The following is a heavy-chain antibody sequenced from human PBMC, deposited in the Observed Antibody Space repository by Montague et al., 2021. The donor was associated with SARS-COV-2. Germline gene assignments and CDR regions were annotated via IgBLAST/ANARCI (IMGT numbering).Heavy chain of an antibody. CDR1: GFTSGFIFRKVA. D-gene: IGHD2-15*01. J-gene: IGHJ4*02. Sequence: SLSLSFAASGFTSGFIFRKVAMSWVRQAPGKGLEWVSAIGGSGDTYYADSVKGRFAISRDNSKNTLYLQMNSLRADDTAVYYCAKEMGHGRPFDYWGQGALVTVSS. V-gene: IGHV3-23*01. CDR2: IGGSGDT. CDR3: AKEMGHGRPFDY.